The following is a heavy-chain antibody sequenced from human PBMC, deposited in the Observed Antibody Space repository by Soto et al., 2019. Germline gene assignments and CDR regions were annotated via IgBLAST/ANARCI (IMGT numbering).Heavy chain of an antibody. D-gene: IGHD3-10*01. J-gene: IGHJ4*02. CDR1: GYTSTSCG. Sequence: EASVKVSCKASGYTSTSCGIAWVRQAPGQGLEWMGWISPYKGNTHYAQKFQGRVTMTTDTSTSTAYMELRSLRSDDTAVYYCARDLDGSGSYYTDYWGQGTLVTVSS. CDR2: ISPYKGNT. CDR3: ARDLDGSGSYYTDY. V-gene: IGHV1-18*01.